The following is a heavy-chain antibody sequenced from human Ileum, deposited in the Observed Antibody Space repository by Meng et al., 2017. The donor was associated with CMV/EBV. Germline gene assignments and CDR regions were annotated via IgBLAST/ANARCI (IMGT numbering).Heavy chain of an antibody. CDR3: ARGGFWLGDYSWFDP. V-gene: IGHV1-69*10. Sequence: SVKVSCKASGGTFSNYAISWVRQAPGQGLEWMGGIIPILDITNYAQKFQGRVTIIADKSTATAYMEMSSLRSEDTAIYYCARGGFWLGDYSWFDPWGQGTLVTVSS. J-gene: IGHJ5*02. CDR2: IIPILDIT. CDR1: GGTFSNYA. D-gene: IGHD3-3*01.